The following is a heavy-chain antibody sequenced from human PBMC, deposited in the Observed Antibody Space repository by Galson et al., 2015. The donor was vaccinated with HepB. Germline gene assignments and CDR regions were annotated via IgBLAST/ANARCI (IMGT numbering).Heavy chain of an antibody. CDR2: IYSGGST. V-gene: IGHV3-53*04. J-gene: IGHJ6*02. Sequence: SLRLSCAASGFSVSSNYMSWVRQAPGKGLEWVSVIYSGGSTYYADSVKGRFTIFRHDSKNTLYLQMNSLRAEDTALYYCTRERVEWFGYGGDSYPGYYYYAMDVWGQGTTVTVSS. CDR1: GFSVSSNY. CDR3: TRERVEWFGYGGDSYPGYYYYAMDV. D-gene: IGHD2-21*02.